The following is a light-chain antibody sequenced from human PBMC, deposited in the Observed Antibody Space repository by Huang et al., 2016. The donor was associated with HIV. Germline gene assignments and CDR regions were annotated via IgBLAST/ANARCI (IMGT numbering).Light chain of an antibody. CDR2: GAS. CDR3: QQYSTWPPLT. V-gene: IGKV3-15*01. CDR1: QSITTN. J-gene: IGKJ4*01. Sequence: EIVMTQSPVTLSVSLGERATLTCRASQSITTNLALSHQKPGQAPRLLISGASTRASGVPARFSGGGSGTEFTLTISRLQSEDFAVYFCQQYSTWPPLTFGGGTTVEIK.